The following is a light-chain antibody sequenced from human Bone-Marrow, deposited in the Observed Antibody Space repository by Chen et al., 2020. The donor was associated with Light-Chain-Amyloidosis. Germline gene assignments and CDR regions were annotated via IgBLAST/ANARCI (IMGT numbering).Light chain of an antibody. CDR3: KSARSSGKYEVI. J-gene: IGLJ2*01. CDR2: RDT. CDR1: DLPTKY. V-gene: IGLV3-25*03. Sequence: SYELTQPPSVSVSPGQTARITCSGDDLPTKYAYWYQQKPGQAPVLVIHRDTERPSGISERFAGSSAGTNATLTISGGQAEDEADYHCKSARSSGKYEVIFGGGTKLPVL.